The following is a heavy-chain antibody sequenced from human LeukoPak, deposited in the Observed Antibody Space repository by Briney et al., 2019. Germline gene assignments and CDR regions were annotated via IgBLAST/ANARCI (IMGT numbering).Heavy chain of an antibody. V-gene: IGHV1-46*01. D-gene: IGHD1-26*01. CDR2: INPSGGST. CDR3: ARDGIVGATVGLELDY. Sequence: VASLKVSCKASGYTFTSYYMHWVRQAPGQGLEWMGIINPSGGSTSYAQKFQGRVTMTRDTSTSTVYMELSSLRSEDTAVYYCARDGIVGATVGLELDYWGQGTLVTVSS. J-gene: IGHJ4*02. CDR1: GYTFTSYY.